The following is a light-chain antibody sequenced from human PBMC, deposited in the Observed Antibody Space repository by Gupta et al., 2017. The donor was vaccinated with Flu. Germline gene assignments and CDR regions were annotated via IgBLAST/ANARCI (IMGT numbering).Light chain of an antibody. CDR3: QQANSYPPWT. J-gene: IGKJ1*01. Sequence: DIQLTQSPSFLSASVGDRVTITCRASQGISSYLAWYQQKPGIAPNLLIYAASILQSGVPSRFSGSGSGTEFSLTISSLQQEDFATSYCQQANSYPPWTFGQGTXVEIK. CDR1: QGISSY. CDR2: AAS. V-gene: IGKV1-9*01.